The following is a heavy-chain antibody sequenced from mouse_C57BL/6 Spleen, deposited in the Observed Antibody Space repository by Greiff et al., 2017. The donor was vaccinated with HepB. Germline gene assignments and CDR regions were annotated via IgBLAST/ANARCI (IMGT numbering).Heavy chain of an antibody. J-gene: IGHJ1*03. CDR2: ISSGSSTI. CDR3: ARRDNGNSYGYVDD. Sequence: EVQLVESGGGLVKPGGSLKLSCAASGFTFSDYGMHWVRQAPEKGLEWVAYISSGSSTIYYADTVKGRFTISRDNATNTLFLQMTSLRSEDTAMYYCARRDNGNSYGYVDDWGTGTTVSVSS. D-gene: IGHD1-1*01. CDR1: GFTFSDYG. V-gene: IGHV5-17*01.